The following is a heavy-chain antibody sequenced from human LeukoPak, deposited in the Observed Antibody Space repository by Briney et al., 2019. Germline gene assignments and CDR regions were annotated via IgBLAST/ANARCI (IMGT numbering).Heavy chain of an antibody. D-gene: IGHD5-18*01. V-gene: IGHV4-34*01. J-gene: IGHJ6*03. CDR3: ARDWRRGYSYGTYYMDV. CDR2: INHSGST. Sequence: ASETLSLTCAVYGGSFSGYYWSWIRQPPGKGLEWIGEINHSGSTNYNPSLKSRVTISVDTSKNQFSLKLSSVTAADTAVYYCARDWRRGYSYGTYYMDVWGKGTTVTVS. CDR1: GGSFSGYY.